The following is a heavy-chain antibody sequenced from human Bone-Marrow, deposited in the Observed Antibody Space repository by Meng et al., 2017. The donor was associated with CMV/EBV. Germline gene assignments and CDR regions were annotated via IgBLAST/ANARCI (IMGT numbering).Heavy chain of an antibody. Sequence: GGSLRLSCAASGFTFSSYSMNWVRQAPGTGLGWVAVISYDGSNKYYADSVKGRFTISRDNSKNTLYLQMNSLIAEDTAVYYCARGGGEGYDLWSGYYKGYYFDDWGQGTLVTVSS. J-gene: IGHJ4*02. V-gene: IGHV3-30*03. CDR2: ISYDGSNK. CDR1: GFTFSSYS. CDR3: ARGGGEGYDLWSGYYKGYYFDD. D-gene: IGHD3-3*01.